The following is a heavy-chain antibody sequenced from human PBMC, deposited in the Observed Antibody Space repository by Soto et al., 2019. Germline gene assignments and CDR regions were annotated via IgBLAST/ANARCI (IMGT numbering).Heavy chain of an antibody. D-gene: IGHD2-21*01. CDR3: ARDYCGGSGCAWLDP. CDR2: INSDGIST. J-gene: IGHJ5*02. Sequence: GGSLRLSCAASGFTFSSYWMHWVRQAPGKGLVWVSRINSDGISTNYADSVKGRFTISRDNAKNTLYLQLNSLRAEDTAVYFCARDYCGGSGCAWLDPWGQGTLVTVSS. V-gene: IGHV3-74*01. CDR1: GFTFSSYW.